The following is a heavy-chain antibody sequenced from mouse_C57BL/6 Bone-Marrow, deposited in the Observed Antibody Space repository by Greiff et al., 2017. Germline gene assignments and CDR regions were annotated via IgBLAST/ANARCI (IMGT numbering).Heavy chain of an antibody. CDR2: IYPGGGYT. D-gene: IGHD1-1*01. Sequence: QVHVKQSGAELVRPGTSVQMSCKASGYTFTNYWIGWAKQRPGPGLEWIGYIYPGGGYTNYNEKFKGKATLTADKSSSTAYMQFSSLTSEDSAIYYCARDGNHGAMDYWGQGTSVTVSS. J-gene: IGHJ4*01. CDR3: ARDGNHGAMDY. V-gene: IGHV1-63*01. CDR1: GYTFTNYW.